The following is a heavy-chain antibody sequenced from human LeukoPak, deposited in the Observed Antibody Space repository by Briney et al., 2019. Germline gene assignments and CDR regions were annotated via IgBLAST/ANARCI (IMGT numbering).Heavy chain of an antibody. V-gene: IGHV1-2*06. J-gene: IGHJ4*02. CDR3: ATTSGYFYY. D-gene: IGHD1-26*01. Sequence: ASVKVSCKASAYTFTDYYVHWVRQAPGQGLEWMGRINPSSGDTNYAQNFQGRVTMTRDTSISTAYMELSRLRSDDTAVYYCATTSGYFYYWGQGTQVTVSS. CDR1: AYTFTDYY. CDR2: INPSSGDT.